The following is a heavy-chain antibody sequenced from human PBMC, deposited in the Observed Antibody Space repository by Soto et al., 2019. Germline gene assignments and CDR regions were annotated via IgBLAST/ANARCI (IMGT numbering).Heavy chain of an antibody. CDR2: IYHSGST. V-gene: IGHV4-30-2*01. CDR1: GGSISSGGYS. Sequence: PSETLSLTCAVSGGSISSGGYSWSWIRQPPGKGLEWIGYIYHSGSTYYNPSLKSRVTISVDRSKNQFSLKLSSVTAADTAVYYCARDYYDILTGYYGFDPWGQGTMVTVYS. D-gene: IGHD3-9*01. J-gene: IGHJ5*02. CDR3: ARDYYDILTGYYGFDP.